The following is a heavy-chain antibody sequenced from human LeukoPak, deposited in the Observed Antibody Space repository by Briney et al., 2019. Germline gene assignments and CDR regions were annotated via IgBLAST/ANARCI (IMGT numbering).Heavy chain of an antibody. J-gene: IGHJ4*02. Sequence: GSLRLSCSASGFTFRSYSMHWVRQAPGKGLQFCSAISSDGGGTYYADSVKGRFTISRDNSKNTLSLEMTSLRVEDTAVYYCVKGFTYSRDVFEYWGQGTLVTVSS. V-gene: IGHV3-64D*06. D-gene: IGHD5-18*01. CDR2: ISSDGGGT. CDR3: VKGFTYSRDVFEY. CDR1: GFTFRSYS.